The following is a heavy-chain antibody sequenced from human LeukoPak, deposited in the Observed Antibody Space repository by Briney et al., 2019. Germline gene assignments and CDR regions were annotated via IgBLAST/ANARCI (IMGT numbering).Heavy chain of an antibody. Sequence: SETLSLTCTVSGGSISSYYWSWIRQPPGKGLEWIGYIYYSGSTNYNPSLKSRVTISVDTSKNQFSLKLSSATAADTAVYYCATSMIVARASFDLWGRGTLVTVSS. D-gene: IGHD3-22*01. CDR3: ATSMIVARASFDL. CDR1: GGSISSYY. V-gene: IGHV4-59*08. CDR2: IYYSGST. J-gene: IGHJ2*01.